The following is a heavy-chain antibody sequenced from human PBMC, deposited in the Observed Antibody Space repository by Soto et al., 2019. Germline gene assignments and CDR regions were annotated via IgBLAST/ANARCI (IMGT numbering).Heavy chain of an antibody. CDR2: TAYDGNNK. D-gene: IGHD6-6*01. Sequence: SGWAMRLSCAAYGFTFSNYGMHWVRQAPGKGLEWVAVTAYDGNNKYYADSVKGRFTISRDNSRNTLYLQMNSLRGDDTAVYYCARGAYLIASRAFDDWGQRTPVTVA. CDR3: ARGAYLIASRAFDD. CDR1: GFTFSNYG. V-gene: IGHV3-30*03. J-gene: IGHJ4*02.